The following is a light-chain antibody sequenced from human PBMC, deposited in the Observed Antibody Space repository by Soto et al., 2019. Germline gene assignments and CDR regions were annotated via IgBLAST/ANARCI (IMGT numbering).Light chain of an antibody. Sequence: DIQMTQSPSSLSASVGDRVTITCQASQDISNFLNWFQQKPGQAPKVLIFDASNLKTGVPSRFSGTGSWTHFSFTISSLQPEDVATYYCQQYDNFPRTFGQGTKVEVK. CDR3: QQYDNFPRT. CDR2: DAS. J-gene: IGKJ1*01. V-gene: IGKV1-33*01. CDR1: QDISNF.